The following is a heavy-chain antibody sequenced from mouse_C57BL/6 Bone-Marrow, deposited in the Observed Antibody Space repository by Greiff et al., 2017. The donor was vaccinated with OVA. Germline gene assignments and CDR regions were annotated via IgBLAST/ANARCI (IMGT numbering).Heavy chain of an antibody. J-gene: IGHJ2*01. CDR1: GYAFTNYL. D-gene: IGHD2-2*01. CDR3: AGGGYDGDY. V-gene: IGHV1-54*01. CDR2: INPGSGGT. Sequence: QVQLQQSGAELVRPGTSVKVSCKASGYAFTNYLIEWVKQRPGQGLEWIGVINPGSGGTNYNEKFKGKATLTADKSSSTAYMQLSSLTSEDSAVYFCAGGGYDGDYWGQGTTLTVSS.